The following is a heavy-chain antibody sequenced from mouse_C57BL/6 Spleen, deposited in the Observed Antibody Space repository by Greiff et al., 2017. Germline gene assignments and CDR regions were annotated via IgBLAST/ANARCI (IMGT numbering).Heavy chain of an antibody. CDR2: INPYNGDT. CDR3: ARGGNYWYFDV. V-gene: IGHV1-20*01. CDR1: GYSFTGYF. J-gene: IGHJ1*03. Sequence: EVKLMESGPELVKPGDSVKISCKASGYSFTGYFMNWVMQSHGKSLEWIGRINPYNGDTFYNQKFKGKATLTVDKSSSTAHMELRSLTSEDSAVYYCARGGNYWYFDVWGTGTTVTVSS. D-gene: IGHD2-1*01.